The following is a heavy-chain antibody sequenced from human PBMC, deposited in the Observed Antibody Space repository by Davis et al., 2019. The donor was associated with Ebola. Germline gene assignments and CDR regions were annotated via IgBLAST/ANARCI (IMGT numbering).Heavy chain of an antibody. CDR3: AKDLFWWSASDV. J-gene: IGHJ6*02. D-gene: IGHD2-8*02. Sequence: GESLKISCAASGFSLRSCAMSWVRQAPGKGLEWVSGIGSDSGTHYAHSVKGRFTISRDDSKNTLYLQMNSLRGEGTAIYYCAKDLFWWSASDVWGQGTTVTVS. CDR1: GFSLRSCA. V-gene: IGHV3-23*01. CDR2: IGSDSGT.